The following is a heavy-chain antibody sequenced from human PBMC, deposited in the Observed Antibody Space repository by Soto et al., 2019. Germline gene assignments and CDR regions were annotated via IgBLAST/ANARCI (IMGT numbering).Heavy chain of an antibody. CDR3: ARQASYDFWSGYILN. Sequence: SETLSLTCAVYGGSFSGYYWSWIRQPTGKGLEWIGEINHSGSTNYNPSLKSRVTISVDTSKNQFSLKLSSVTAADTAVYYCARQASYDFWSGYILNWGQGTLVTVSS. CDR1: GGSFSGYY. D-gene: IGHD3-3*01. CDR2: INHSGST. V-gene: IGHV4-34*01. J-gene: IGHJ4*02.